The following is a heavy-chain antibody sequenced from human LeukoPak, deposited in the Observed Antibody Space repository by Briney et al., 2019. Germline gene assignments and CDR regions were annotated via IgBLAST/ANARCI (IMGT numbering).Heavy chain of an antibody. Sequence: GGSLRLSCSASGFTFTTYGMNWVRQAPGKGLEWVSGIGGSGTRTYYADSVKGRFTISRDNSKNTLYLQMNSLRDEDTAVYYCAKIASISLSYYFDYWGQGTLVTVSS. CDR2: IGGSGTRT. J-gene: IGHJ4*02. D-gene: IGHD6-6*01. V-gene: IGHV3-23*01. CDR1: GFTFTTYG. CDR3: AKIASISLSYYFDY.